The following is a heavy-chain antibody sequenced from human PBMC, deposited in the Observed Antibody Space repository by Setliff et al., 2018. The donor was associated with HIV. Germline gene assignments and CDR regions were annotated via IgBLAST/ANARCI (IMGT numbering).Heavy chain of an antibody. CDR3: ARGGDDYGPGTWTFDY. V-gene: IGHV1-2*02. Sequence: ASVKVSCKASGGTFSSYAIRWVRQAPGQGLEWMGWINHNSGGGNYAQNFQGRVTMTRDTSISTAYMDLSSLTSDDTAVYSCARGGDDYGPGTWTFDYWGQGTLVTVSS. D-gene: IGHD3-10*01. CDR2: INHNSGGG. J-gene: IGHJ4*02. CDR1: GGTFSSYA.